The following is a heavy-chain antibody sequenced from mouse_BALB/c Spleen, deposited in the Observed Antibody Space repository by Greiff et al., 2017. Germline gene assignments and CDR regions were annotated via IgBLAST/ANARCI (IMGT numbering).Heavy chain of an antibody. J-gene: IGHJ3*01. Sequence: QVHVKQSGPGLVAPSQSLSITCTVSGFSLTGYGVNWVRQPPGKGLEWLGMIWGDGSTDYNSALKSRLSISKDNSKSQVFLKMNSLQTDDTARYYCARANWDGAWFAYWGQGTLVTVSA. CDR2: IWGDGST. D-gene: IGHD4-1*01. V-gene: IGHV2-6-7*01. CDR1: GFSLTGYG. CDR3: ARANWDGAWFAY.